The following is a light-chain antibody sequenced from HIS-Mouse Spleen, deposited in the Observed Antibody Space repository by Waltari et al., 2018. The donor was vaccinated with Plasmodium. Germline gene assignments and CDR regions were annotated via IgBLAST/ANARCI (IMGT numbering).Light chain of an antibody. V-gene: IGKV3-11*01. Sequence: EIVLTQSPATLSLSPGERASQSVSSYLAWYQQKPGQAPRLLIYDASKRATGIPARFSGSGSGTDFTLTISSLEPEDFAVYYCQQRSNWPRVLTFGGGTKVEIK. J-gene: IGKJ4*01. CDR3: QQRSNWPRVLT. CDR2: DAS. CDR1: QSVSSY.